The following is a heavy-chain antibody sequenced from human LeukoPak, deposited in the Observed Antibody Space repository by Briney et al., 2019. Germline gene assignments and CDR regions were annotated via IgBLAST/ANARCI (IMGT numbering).Heavy chain of an antibody. Sequence: GGSLRLSCAASGFTFSSYAMSWVRQAPGEGLEWVSTITASGNSRYYADSVKGRFTISRDNSKNTLSLQVDSLRGEDTAVYYCAKADDYDFWSGYFPFDYWGQGTLVTVSS. CDR2: ITASGNSR. CDR1: GFTFSSYA. D-gene: IGHD3-3*01. V-gene: IGHV3-23*01. J-gene: IGHJ4*02. CDR3: AKADDYDFWSGYFPFDY.